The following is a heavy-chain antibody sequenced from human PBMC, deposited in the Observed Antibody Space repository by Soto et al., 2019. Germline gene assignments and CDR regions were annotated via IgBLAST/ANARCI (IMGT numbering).Heavy chain of an antibody. CDR3: ARKLRYFDWSYASRAVYNWFDP. D-gene: IGHD3-9*01. Sequence: SETLSLTCTVSGGSISSSSYYWGWIRQPPGKGLEWIGSIYYSGSTYYNPSLKSRVTISVDTSKNQFSLKLSSVTAADTAVYYCARKLRYFDWSYASRAVYNWFDPWGQGTQVTVSS. CDR1: GGSISSSSYY. CDR2: IYYSGST. J-gene: IGHJ5*02. V-gene: IGHV4-39*01.